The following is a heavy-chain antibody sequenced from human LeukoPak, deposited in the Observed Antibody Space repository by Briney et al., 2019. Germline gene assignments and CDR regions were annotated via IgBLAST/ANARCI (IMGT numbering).Heavy chain of an antibody. CDR1: GGSFSGYY. Sequence: SETLSLTCAVYGGSFSGYYWSWIRQPPGKGLEWIGEINHSGSTNYNPSLKSRVTISVDTSKNQSSLKLSSVTAADTAVYYCARGHSSSWYGYIYYWGQGTLVTVSS. CDR2: INHSGST. V-gene: IGHV4-34*01. CDR3: ARGHSSSWYGYIYY. J-gene: IGHJ4*02. D-gene: IGHD6-13*01.